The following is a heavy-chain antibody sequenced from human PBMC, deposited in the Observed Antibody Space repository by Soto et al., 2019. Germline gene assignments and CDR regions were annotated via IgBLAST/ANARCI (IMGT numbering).Heavy chain of an antibody. CDR2: ISSTTNYI. CDR3: ARESEDLTSNFDY. Sequence: PGKGLEWVSSISSTTNYIYYADSMKGRFTVSRDNAKNSVYLEMNSLSAEDTALYYCARESEDLTSNFDYWGQGTLVTVS. J-gene: IGHJ4*02. V-gene: IGHV3-21*01.